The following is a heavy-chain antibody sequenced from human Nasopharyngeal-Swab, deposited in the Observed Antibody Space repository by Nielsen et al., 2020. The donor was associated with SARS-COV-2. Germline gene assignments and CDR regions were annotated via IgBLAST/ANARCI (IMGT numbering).Heavy chain of an antibody. CDR2: ISAYNGNT. Sequence: ASVQVSCKASGYTFTSYGISWVRQAPGQGLEWMGWISAYNGNTNYAQKLQGRVTMTTDTSTSTAHMELRSLRSDDTAVYYCARWAGIGDYYYGMDVWGQGTTVTVSS. CDR3: ARWAGIGDYYYGMDV. J-gene: IGHJ6*02. V-gene: IGHV1-18*01. CDR1: GYTFTSYG. D-gene: IGHD6-19*01.